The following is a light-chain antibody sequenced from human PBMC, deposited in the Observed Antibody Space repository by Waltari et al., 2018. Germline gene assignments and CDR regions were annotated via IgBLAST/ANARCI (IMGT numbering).Light chain of an antibody. CDR2: RKN. CDR1: SNNVDNQR. J-gene: IGLJ3*02. CDR3: SAWDSSLRAWV. Sequence: QAGMTPPPSVSKDLGQTAKPHSPGKSNNVDNQRIAQLQQHQDNPTKHLFYRKNDRPSGISDRFTASRSGNTASLIITGLQPEDEADYYCSAWDSSLRAWVFGGGTKLTVL. V-gene: IGLV10-54*04.